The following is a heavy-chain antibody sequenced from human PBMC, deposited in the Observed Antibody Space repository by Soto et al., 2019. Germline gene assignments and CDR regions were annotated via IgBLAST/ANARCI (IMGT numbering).Heavy chain of an antibody. Sequence: QVQLQESGPGLVKPSETLSLTCVFSGGSISRYYWNWIRQSPGEGLEWIGYIFYSGTTKFNPSLESRVSLSIDTSKNQISLKLSSVTAADTAIYYCARGAGGNFDYWGQGTLVTVSS. CDR3: ARGAGGNFDY. D-gene: IGHD3-16*01. V-gene: IGHV4-59*01. J-gene: IGHJ4*02. CDR1: GGSISRYY. CDR2: IFYSGTT.